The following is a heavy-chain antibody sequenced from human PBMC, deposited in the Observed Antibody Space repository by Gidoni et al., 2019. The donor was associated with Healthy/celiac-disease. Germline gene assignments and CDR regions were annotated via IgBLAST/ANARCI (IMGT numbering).Heavy chain of an antibody. J-gene: IGHJ4*02. D-gene: IGHD6-19*01. V-gene: IGHV4-39*01. CDR1: GGSISSSSYY. CDR3: ARHAAVAGYFDY. Sequence: QLQLQESGPGLVKPSETLSLTCTVSGGSISSSSYYWGWIRQPPGKGLEWIGSIYYSGSTYYNPYLKSRVTISVDTSKNQFSLKLSSVTAADTAVYYCARHAAVAGYFDYWGQGTLVTVSS. CDR2: IYYSGST.